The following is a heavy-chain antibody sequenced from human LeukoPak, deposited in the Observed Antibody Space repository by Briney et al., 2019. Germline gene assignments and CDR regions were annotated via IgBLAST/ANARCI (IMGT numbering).Heavy chain of an antibody. CDR2: IYYSGST. Sequence: SETLSLTCTVSGGSISSYYWSWIRQPPGKGLEWIGYIYYSGSTNYNPSLKSRVTISVDTSKNQFSLKLSSVTAADTAVYYCARDKRDTIFSGDWFDPWGQGTLVTVSS. J-gene: IGHJ5*02. D-gene: IGHD3-9*01. V-gene: IGHV4-59*01. CDR3: ARDKRDTIFSGDWFDP. CDR1: GGSISSYY.